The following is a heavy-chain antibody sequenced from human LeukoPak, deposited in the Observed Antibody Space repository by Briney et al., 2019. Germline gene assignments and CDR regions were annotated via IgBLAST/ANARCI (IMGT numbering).Heavy chain of an antibody. CDR2: IIPILGIA. Sequence: GASVKVSCKASGGTFSSYTISWVRQAPGQGLEWMGRIIPILGIANYAQKFQGRVTITADKSTSTAYMELSSLRSQDTAVYYCARADLVGDYDSSGYFHWGQGTLVTVSS. CDR1: GGTFSSYT. CDR3: ARADLVGDYDSSGYFH. J-gene: IGHJ4*02. D-gene: IGHD3-22*01. V-gene: IGHV1-69*02.